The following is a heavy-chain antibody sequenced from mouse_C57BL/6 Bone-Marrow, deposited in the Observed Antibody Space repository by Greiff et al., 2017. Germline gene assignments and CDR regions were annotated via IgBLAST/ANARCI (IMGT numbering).Heavy chain of an antibody. Sequence: QVQLQQSGPELVKPGASVKLSCKASGYTFTSYDINWVKQRPGQGLEWIGWIYPRDGSTKYNEKFKGKATLTVDKSSSTAYMELHSLTSQDSAVYFCARLKVDGRSEDWYFDFWGTGTTVTVSS. CDR3: ARLKVDGRSEDWYFDF. D-gene: IGHD1-1*01. CDR2: IYPRDGST. J-gene: IGHJ1*03. V-gene: IGHV1-85*01. CDR1: GYTFTSYD.